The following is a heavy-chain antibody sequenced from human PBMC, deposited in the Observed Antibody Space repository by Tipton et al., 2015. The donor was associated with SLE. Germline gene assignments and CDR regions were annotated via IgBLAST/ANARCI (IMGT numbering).Heavy chain of an antibody. CDR2: IYYSGST. CDR1: GGSVSSGSYY. D-gene: IGHD1-1*01. V-gene: IGHV4-61*01. Sequence: LRLSCTVSGGSVSSGSYYWSWIRQPPGKGLEWIGYIYYSGSTNYNPSLKSRVTISVDTSKNQFSLKLSSVTAADTAVYYCARDDDLDAFDIWGQGTMVTVSS. CDR3: ARDDDLDAFDI. J-gene: IGHJ3*02.